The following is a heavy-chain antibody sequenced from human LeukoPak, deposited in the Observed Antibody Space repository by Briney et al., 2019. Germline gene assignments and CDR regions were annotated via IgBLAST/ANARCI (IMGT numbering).Heavy chain of an antibody. D-gene: IGHD3-10*01. CDR2: IIPIFGTA. J-gene: IGHJ1*01. Sequence: SVKVSCKASGGTFSSYAISWVRQAPGQGLEWMGRIIPIFGTANYAQKFQGRVTMTRHTSISTAYMELSSLRSEDTAVYYCARDSPARGDPPPHWGQGTLVTVSA. CDR1: GGTFSSYA. CDR3: ARDSPARGDPPPH. V-gene: IGHV1-69*05.